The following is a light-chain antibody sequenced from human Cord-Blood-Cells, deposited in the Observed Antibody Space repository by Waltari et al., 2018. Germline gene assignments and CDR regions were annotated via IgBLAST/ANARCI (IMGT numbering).Light chain of an antibody. J-gene: IGLJ3*02. CDR2: DVS. CDR3: CSYAGSYTWV. Sequence: QSALTQPRSVSGSPGQSVTISCTGTSSDVGGYNYVSWYQQHPGKAPQLMFYDVSKRPSWVPDRFSGSKSGNTASLTISGLQAEDEADYYCCSYAGSYTWVFGGGTKLTVL. CDR1: SSDVGGYNY. V-gene: IGLV2-11*01.